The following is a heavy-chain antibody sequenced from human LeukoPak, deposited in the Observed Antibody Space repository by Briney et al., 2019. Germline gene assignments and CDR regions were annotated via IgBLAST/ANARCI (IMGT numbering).Heavy chain of an antibody. CDR3: ARAGDILLVSYFHFYGMDV. CDR1: GFNFNTYS. D-gene: IGHD7-27*01. CDR2: ISSTSNYI. V-gene: IGHV3-21*01. J-gene: IGHJ6*02. Sequence: GGTLRLPCAVSGFNFNTYSMIWVRQAPGKGREWVSYISSTSNYIYYAESVKGRFAVSRDNAKNSLYLQMNSLRADDTAVYYCARAGDILLVSYFHFYGMDVWGQGTTVIVSS.